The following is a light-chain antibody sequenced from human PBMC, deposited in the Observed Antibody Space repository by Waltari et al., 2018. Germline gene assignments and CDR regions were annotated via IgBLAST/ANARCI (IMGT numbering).Light chain of an antibody. CDR2: EVS. Sequence: QSALTQPASVSGSPGQSLTLSCTGTNSDVGSYARFSCYQQHPGKAPKVMISEVSKRPSGVSNRFSGSKSGNTASLTISGLQAEDEADYYCCSYAGSSTFDWVFGGGTKLTVL. CDR3: CSYAGSSTFDWV. CDR1: NSDVGSYAR. V-gene: IGLV2-23*02. J-gene: IGLJ3*02.